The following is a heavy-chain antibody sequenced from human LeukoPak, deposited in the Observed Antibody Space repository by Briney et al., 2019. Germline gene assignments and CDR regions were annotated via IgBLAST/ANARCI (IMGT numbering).Heavy chain of an antibody. D-gene: IGHD2-2*01. J-gene: IGHJ4*02. V-gene: IGHV3-30*04. CDR1: GFTFSSYA. CDR2: VSYDGSNK. CDR3: ARYAVVPAALDY. Sequence: GGSLRLSCAASGFTFSSYAMHWVRQALGKGLEWVAVVSYDGSNKYYADSVKGRFTISRDNSKNTLYLQMNSLRAEDTAVYYCARYAVVPAALDYWGQGTLVTVSS.